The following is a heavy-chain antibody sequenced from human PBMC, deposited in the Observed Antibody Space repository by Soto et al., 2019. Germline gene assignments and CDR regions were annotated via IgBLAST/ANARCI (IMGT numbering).Heavy chain of an antibody. D-gene: IGHD2-15*01. Sequence: QVQLVQSGAEVKKPGSSVKVSCKASGGTFSSYTISWVRQAPGQGLEWMGRIIPILGIANYAQKSQGRVTITADKSTSTAYMELSSLRSEDTAVYYCARKPGYCSGGSCDDYWGQGTLVTVSS. J-gene: IGHJ4*02. CDR3: ARKPGYCSGGSCDDY. CDR2: IIPILGIA. V-gene: IGHV1-69*02. CDR1: GGTFSSYT.